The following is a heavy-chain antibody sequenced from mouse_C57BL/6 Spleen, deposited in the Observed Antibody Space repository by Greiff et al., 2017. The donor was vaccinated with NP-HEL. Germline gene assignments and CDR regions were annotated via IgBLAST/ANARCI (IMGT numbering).Heavy chain of an antibody. CDR2: INYDGSST. J-gene: IGHJ1*03. Sequence: EVQLVESEGGLVQPGSSMKLSCTASGFTFSDYYMAWVRQVPEKGLEWVANINYDGSSTYYLDSLKSRFIISRDNAKNILYLQMSSLKSEDTATYYCAREGDYYGNYVGYFDVWGTGTTVTVSS. V-gene: IGHV5-16*01. CDR1: GFTFSDYY. CDR3: AREGDYYGNYVGYFDV. D-gene: IGHD2-1*01.